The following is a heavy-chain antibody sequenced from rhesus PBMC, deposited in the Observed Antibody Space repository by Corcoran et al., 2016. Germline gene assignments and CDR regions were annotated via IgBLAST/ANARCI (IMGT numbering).Heavy chain of an antibody. J-gene: IGHJ4*01. D-gene: IGHD6-31*01. Sequence: QVQLQESGPGLVKPSETLSLTCAVPGGSLTDSYYWNWIRQPPGKGLELVGNNYGNSASTYYNPSLKSRVTISKDTSKNQFFLKLSSVTAADTAVYYCARAPWYSSGYFDYWGQGVLVIVSS. V-gene: IGHV4S9*01. CDR1: GGSLTDSYY. CDR3: ARAPWYSSGYFDY. CDR2: NYGNSAST.